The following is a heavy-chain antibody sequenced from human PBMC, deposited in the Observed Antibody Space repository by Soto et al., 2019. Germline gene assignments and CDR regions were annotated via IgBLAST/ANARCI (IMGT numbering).Heavy chain of an antibody. D-gene: IGHD1-1*01. J-gene: IGHJ1*01. V-gene: IGHV4-39*01. Sequence: VSVTCRVSGGSITSTNNYWGWIRQSPGKGLEWIGNIYYDGSTFYNPSLKSRVTISVDTSKRQFSLRVSSVTAADTAVYYCARRGCANWRNGFRSWGPGTLVLVTP. CDR3: ARRGCANWRNGFRS. CDR2: IYYDGST. CDR1: GGSITSTNNY.